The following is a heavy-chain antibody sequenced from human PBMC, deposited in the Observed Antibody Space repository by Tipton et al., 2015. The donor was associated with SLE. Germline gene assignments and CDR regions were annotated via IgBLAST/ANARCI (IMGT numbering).Heavy chain of an antibody. J-gene: IGHJ3*02. CDR2: TFYHGKT. V-gene: IGHV4-59*11. D-gene: IGHD5/OR15-5a*01. CDR1: DDSIITHY. Sequence: TLSLTCSISDDSIITHYWSWIRQSPGKGLEWIGYTFYHGKTDYNPAMKSRVTISVDTSKNQFSLKLSSVTAADTAVYYCAGVSRDAFEIWGQGTMVTVSS. CDR3: AGVSRDAFEI.